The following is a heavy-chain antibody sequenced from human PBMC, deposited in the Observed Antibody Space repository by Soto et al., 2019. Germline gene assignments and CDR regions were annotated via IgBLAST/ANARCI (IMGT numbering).Heavy chain of an antibody. D-gene: IGHD2-15*01. Sequence: ASVKVSCKASGFTFTSSAMQWVRQARGQRLEWIGWIVVVSGNTNYAQKFQERVTITMDMSTSTAYMELSSLRSEDTAVYYCAARPLGYCSGGSCYGYWGQGTLVTVS. CDR1: GFTFTSSA. CDR3: AARPLGYCSGGSCYGY. CDR2: IVVVSGNT. V-gene: IGHV1-58*02. J-gene: IGHJ4*02.